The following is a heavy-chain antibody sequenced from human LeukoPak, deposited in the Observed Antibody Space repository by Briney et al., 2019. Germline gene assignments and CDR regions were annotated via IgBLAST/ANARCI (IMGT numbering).Heavy chain of an antibody. CDR2: ISAYNGNT. D-gene: IGHD3-22*01. V-gene: IGHV1-18*01. CDR1: GYTFTSYG. J-gene: IGHJ4*02. CDR3: ARVRFAVDSSGYSL. Sequence: GASVKVSCKASGYTFTSYGISWVRQAPGQGLEWMGWISAYNGNTNYAQKLQGRVTMTTDTSTSTAYMELRSLRSDDTAVYYCARVRFAVDSSGYSLWGQGTLATVSS.